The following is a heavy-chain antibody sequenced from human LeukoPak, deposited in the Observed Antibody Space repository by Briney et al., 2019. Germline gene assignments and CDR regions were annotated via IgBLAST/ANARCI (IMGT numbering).Heavy chain of an antibody. CDR3: AAGSSSRYYYYYGMDV. Sequence: GGSLRLSCAASGFTFSSHAMNWVRQAPGKGLEWVSAISGSGGGTYYADSAKGRFTISRDNSKNMLYLQMNSLRAEDTAVYYCAAGSSSRYYYYYGMDVWGQGTTITVSS. J-gene: IGHJ6*02. D-gene: IGHD6-19*01. CDR1: GFTFSSHA. V-gene: IGHV3-23*01. CDR2: ISGSGGGT.